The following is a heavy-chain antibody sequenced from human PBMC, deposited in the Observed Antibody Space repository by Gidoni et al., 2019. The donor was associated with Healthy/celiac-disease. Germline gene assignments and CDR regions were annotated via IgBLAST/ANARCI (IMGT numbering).Heavy chain of an antibody. J-gene: IGHJ6*03. Sequence: QVQLVQSGAEVKKPGASVKVSCKASGYTFTSYGISWVRQAPGQGLEWMGWISAYNGNTNYAQKLQGRVTMPTDTSTSTAYMELRSLRSDDTAVYYCARVVVVAATRWFHYYYCMDVWGKGTTVTVSS. CDR3: ARVVVVAATRWFHYYYCMDV. CDR2: ISAYNGNT. CDR1: GYTFTSYG. D-gene: IGHD2-15*01. V-gene: IGHV1-18*01.